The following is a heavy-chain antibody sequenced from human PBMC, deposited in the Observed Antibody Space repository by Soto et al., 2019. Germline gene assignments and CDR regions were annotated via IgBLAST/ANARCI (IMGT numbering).Heavy chain of an antibody. Sequence: GGSLRLSCAASGFTFSNYAMNWVRQAPGKGLEWVSTISVSGNSAYYADSVKGRFTISRDNSKNTLYLQLNSLRAEDTAIYYCAKGALSTTSPYDFDYWGQGTQVTVSS. V-gene: IGHV3-23*01. CDR3: AKGALSTTSPYDFDY. CDR2: ISVSGNSA. CDR1: GFTFSNYA. D-gene: IGHD1-26*01. J-gene: IGHJ4*02.